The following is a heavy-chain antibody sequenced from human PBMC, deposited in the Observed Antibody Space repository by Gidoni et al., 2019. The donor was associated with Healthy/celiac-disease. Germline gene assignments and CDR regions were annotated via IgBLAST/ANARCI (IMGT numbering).Heavy chain of an antibody. CDR2: IKSKTDGGTT. CDR3: TTDPSGISSGYSYYFDY. D-gene: IGHD3-22*01. V-gene: IGHV3-15*07. Sequence: EVQLVESGGGLVTPGGSLILSCAASGFTFSTAWMNWVRQAPGKGLEWVGRIKSKTDGGTTDYAAPVKGRFTISRDDSKNTLYLQMNSLKTEDTAVYYCTTDPSGISSGYSYYFDYWGQGTLVTVSS. J-gene: IGHJ4*02. CDR1: GFTFSTAW.